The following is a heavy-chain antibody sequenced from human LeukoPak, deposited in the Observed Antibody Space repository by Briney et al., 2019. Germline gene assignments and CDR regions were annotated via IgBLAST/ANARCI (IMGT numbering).Heavy chain of an antibody. CDR1: GFTFSSYS. D-gene: IGHD3-3*01. Sequence: GGSLRLSCAASGFTFSSYSMNWVRQAPGKGLEWVSSISSSSSYIYYADSVKGRFTISRDNAKNSLYLQMNSLRAEDTAVYYCTRDPLRFLEWLAPYYFDYWGQGTLVTVSS. CDR3: TRDPLRFLEWLAPYYFDY. V-gene: IGHV3-21*01. CDR2: ISSSSSYI. J-gene: IGHJ4*02.